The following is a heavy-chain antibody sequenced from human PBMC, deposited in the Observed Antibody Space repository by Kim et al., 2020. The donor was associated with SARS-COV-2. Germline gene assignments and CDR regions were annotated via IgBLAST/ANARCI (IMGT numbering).Heavy chain of an antibody. V-gene: IGHV3-48*02. CDR2: ISRSRSAI. CDR1: GFSFSAYV. D-gene: IGHD2-2*01. CDR3: ARDVCGDTYTSCRHFDY. J-gene: IGHJ4*02. Sequence: GGSLRLSCAASGFSFSAYVMNWVRQAPGKGLEWVSYISRSRSAIFYADSVKGRFAISRDNAKNSLYLEMHSLRDEDTAVYYCARDVCGDTYTSCRHFDYWRQGALVTVPS.